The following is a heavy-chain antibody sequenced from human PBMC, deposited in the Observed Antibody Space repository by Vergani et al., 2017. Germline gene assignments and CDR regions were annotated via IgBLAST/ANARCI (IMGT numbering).Heavy chain of an antibody. CDR1: GFSFSSYS. J-gene: IGHJ4*02. CDR2: ISGSSSYV. CDR3: ARGLWDCTHIRCSPPSY. D-gene: IGHD2-8*01. Sequence: EVQLVESGEGLVKPGGSLRLSCAASGFSFSSYSMNWVRQAPGKGLEWVASISGSSSYVFYRDSVEGRFTITRDNAKKSVYLQMNSLRAEDTAMYFCARGLWDCTHIRCSPPSYWGQGTQVTVSS. V-gene: IGHV3-21*02.